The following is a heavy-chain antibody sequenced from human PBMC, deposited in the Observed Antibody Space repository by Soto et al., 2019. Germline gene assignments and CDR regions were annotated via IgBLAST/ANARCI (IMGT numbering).Heavy chain of an antibody. Sequence: QITLKESGPTLVKPTQTLTLTCTFSGFSLSTSGVGVGWIRQPPGKALEWLALIYWDDDKRYSPSLKSRLTIPKDTSKNQVVLTMTNMDPVDTATYYCAHFFYGSGSYYSGTGPHDAFDIWGQGTMVTVSS. V-gene: IGHV2-5*02. CDR3: AHFFYGSGSYYSGTGPHDAFDI. CDR2: IYWDDDK. D-gene: IGHD3-10*01. CDR1: GFSLSTSGVG. J-gene: IGHJ3*02.